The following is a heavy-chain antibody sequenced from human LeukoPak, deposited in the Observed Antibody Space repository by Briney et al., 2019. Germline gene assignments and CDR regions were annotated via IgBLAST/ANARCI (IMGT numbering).Heavy chain of an antibody. V-gene: IGHV1-18*01. CDR3: AREGSSGSYYSYFDY. CDR1: GYTFTNYG. J-gene: IGHJ4*02. Sequence: ASVKVSCKASGYTFTNYGISWVRQAPGQGLEWMGWISAYNGNTNYAQKLQGRVTMTTDTSTSTAYMEPRSLRSDDTAVYYCAREGSSGSYYSYFDYWGQGTLVTVSS. D-gene: IGHD1-26*01. CDR2: ISAYNGNT.